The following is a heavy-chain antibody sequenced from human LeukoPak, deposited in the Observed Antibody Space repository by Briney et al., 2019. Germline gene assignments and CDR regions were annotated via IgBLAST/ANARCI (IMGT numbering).Heavy chain of an antibody. Sequence: GXXLRLFCAASGYTFSKYWMRWVRQAQGKGLEWGANIKEEGREKEYVESVKGGFTISREKAKKSLDMKMNSLRAEDTAVYYCAIRAAPAFDYWGPGTLVTVSS. D-gene: IGHD6-6*01. J-gene: IGHJ4*02. CDR2: IKEEGREK. CDR3: AIRAAPAFDY. V-gene: IGHV3-7*01. CDR1: GYTFSKYW.